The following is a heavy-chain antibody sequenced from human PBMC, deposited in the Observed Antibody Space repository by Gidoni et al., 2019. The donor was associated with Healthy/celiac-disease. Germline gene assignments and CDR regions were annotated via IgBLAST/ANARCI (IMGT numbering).Heavy chain of an antibody. D-gene: IGHD7-27*01. CDR1: GGSISSSSYY. CDR2: IYYSGST. J-gene: IGHJ3*02. Sequence: QLQLQESGPGLVKPSETLSLTCTVSGGSISSSSYYWGWLRQPPGKGLEWIGSIYYSGSTYYNPSLKSRVTISVDTSKNQFSLKLSSVTAADTAVYYCASLTGVHQDHDAFDIWGQGTMVTVSS. CDR3: ASLTGVHQDHDAFDI. V-gene: IGHV4-39*07.